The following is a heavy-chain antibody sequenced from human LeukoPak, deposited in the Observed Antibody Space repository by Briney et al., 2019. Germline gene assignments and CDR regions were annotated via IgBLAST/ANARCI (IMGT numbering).Heavy chain of an antibody. CDR2: IYYSGST. CDR1: GGSISSYY. D-gene: IGHD1-26*01. V-gene: IGHV4-59*08. Sequence: SETLSLTCLVSGGSISSYYWSWIRQPPGKGLEWIGYIYYSGSTNYNPSLKSRVTISVDTSKNQFSLKLSSVTAADTAVYYCARSIVGATIPFDYWGQGTLVTVSS. J-gene: IGHJ4*02. CDR3: ARSIVGATIPFDY.